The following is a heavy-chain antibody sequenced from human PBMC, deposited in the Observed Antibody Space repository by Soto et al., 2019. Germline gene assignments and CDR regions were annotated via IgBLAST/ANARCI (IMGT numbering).Heavy chain of an antibody. V-gene: IGHV4-34*01. CDR3: ARETMRGIDP. J-gene: IGHJ5*02. CDR1: GGSFSGYY. CDR2: INHSGST. Sequence: SETLSLTCAVYGGSFSGYYWSWIRQPPGKGLEWIGEINHSGSTNYNPSLKSRVTISVDTSKNQFSLKLSSLTAADTAVYYCARETMRGIDPWGQGTLVTVSS. D-gene: IGHD3-22*01.